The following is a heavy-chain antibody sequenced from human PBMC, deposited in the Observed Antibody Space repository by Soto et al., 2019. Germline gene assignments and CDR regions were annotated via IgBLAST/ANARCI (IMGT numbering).Heavy chain of an antibody. CDR2: IYYSGST. CDR3: ARTPSAHCGGDCYSWWFDP. CDR1: GGSISSYY. J-gene: IGHJ5*02. V-gene: IGHV4-59*01. Sequence: SETLSLTCTVSGGSISSYYWSWIRQPPGKGLEWIGYIYYSGSTNYNPSLKSRVTISVDTSKNQFSLKLSSVTAADTAVFYCARTPSAHCGGDCYSWWFDPWGQGTLVTVSS. D-gene: IGHD2-21*02.